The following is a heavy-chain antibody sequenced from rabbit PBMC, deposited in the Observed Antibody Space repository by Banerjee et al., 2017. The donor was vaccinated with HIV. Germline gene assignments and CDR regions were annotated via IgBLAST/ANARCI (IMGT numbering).Heavy chain of an antibody. CDR3: ARDFNL. J-gene: IGHJ4*01. V-gene: IGHV1S40*01. Sequence: QSLEESGGGLVKPEGSLTLTCKGSGFDFSSNAVCWVRQAPGKGLEWIACIDTGSSGSTAYANWAKGRFTISKTSSTTVTLQMTSLTAADTATYFCARDFNLWGPGTLVTVS. CDR2: IDTGSSGST. CDR1: GFDFSSNA.